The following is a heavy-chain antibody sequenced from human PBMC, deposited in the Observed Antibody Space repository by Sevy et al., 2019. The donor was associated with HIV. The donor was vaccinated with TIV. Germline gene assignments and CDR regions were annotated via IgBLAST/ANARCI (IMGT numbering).Heavy chain of an antibody. Sequence: GGSLRLSCAASGFTFSDYYMSWIRQAPGKGLEWVSYISSSGSYTNYADSVKGRFTISRDNAKNSLYLQMNSLRAEDTAVYYCARDLQPYSSDAFDIWGQGTMVTVSS. CDR3: ARDLQPYSSDAFDI. J-gene: IGHJ3*02. D-gene: IGHD6-13*01. CDR1: GFTFSDYY. V-gene: IGHV3-11*06. CDR2: ISSSGSYT.